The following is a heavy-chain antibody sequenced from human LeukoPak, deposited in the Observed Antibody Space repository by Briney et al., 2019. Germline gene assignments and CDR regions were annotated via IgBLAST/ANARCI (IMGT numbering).Heavy chain of an antibody. J-gene: IGHJ4*02. CDR1: GFTLSSYA. V-gene: IGHV3-23*01. CDR2: ISATGGST. CDR3: ARPDCSSTSCYRPVY. D-gene: IGHD2-2*02. Sequence: PGGSLRLSCAPSGFTLSSYAMSWVRQAPGKGLEWVSAISATGGSTYYADSVKGRFTTSRDNSKSTLYLQMNSLRAEDTAVYYCARPDCSSTSCYRPVYWGQGTLVTVSS.